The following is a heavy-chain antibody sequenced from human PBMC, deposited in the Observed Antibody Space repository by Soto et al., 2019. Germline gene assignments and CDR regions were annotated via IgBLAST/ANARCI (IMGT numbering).Heavy chain of an antibody. CDR1: GYSISSSNW. J-gene: IGHJ4*02. CDR2: IYYSGST. D-gene: IGHD3-22*01. V-gene: IGHV4-28*01. Sequence: SETLSLTCAVSGYSISSSNWWGWIRQPPGKGLEWIGYIYYSGSTYYNPSLKSRVTMSVDTSKNQFSLKLSSVTAVDTAVYYCARTDSSGYYYYDYWGQGTLGTV. CDR3: ARTDSSGYYYYDY.